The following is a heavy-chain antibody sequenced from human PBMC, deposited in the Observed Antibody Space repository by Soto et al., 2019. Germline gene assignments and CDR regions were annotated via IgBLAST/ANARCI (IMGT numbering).Heavy chain of an antibody. CDR2: IIPIFGTA. Sequence: SVKVSCKASGGTFSSYAISWVRQAPGQGLEWMGGIIPIFGTANYAQKFQGRVTITADESTSTAYMELSSLRSEDTAVYYCARPIAVADYYYYYGMDVWGQGATVTVSS. CDR3: ARPIAVADYYYYYGMDV. D-gene: IGHD6-19*01. CDR1: GGTFSSYA. J-gene: IGHJ6*02. V-gene: IGHV1-69*13.